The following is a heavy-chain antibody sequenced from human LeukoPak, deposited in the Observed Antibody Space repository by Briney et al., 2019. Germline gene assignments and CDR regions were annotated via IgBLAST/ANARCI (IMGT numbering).Heavy chain of an antibody. CDR3: ATESGSTSSLDS. CDR1: GGSISSYY. CDR2: IYYSGST. V-gene: IGHV4-59*01. J-gene: IGHJ5*01. Sequence: SETLSLTCTVSGGSISSYYWSWIRQPPGKGLEWIGYIYYSGSTNYNPSLKSRVTISVDTSKNQFSLKLSSVTAADTAVYYCATESGSTSSLDSWGQGTLVTVSS. D-gene: IGHD2-2*01.